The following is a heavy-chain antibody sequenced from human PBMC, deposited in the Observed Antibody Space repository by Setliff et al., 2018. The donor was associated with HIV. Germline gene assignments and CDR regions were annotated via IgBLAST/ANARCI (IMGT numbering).Heavy chain of an antibody. J-gene: IGHJ6*01. Sequence: PSETLSLTCAVYGGSFSGYYWSWTRQPPGKGLEWIGEINDNGSTNYNPSLKSRVTISVDTSKNQFSLKLSSVTAADTAVYYCARVRGRYYYHYAMDVWG. V-gene: IGHV4-34*01. D-gene: IGHD3-10*01. CDR3: ARVRGRYYYHYAMDV. CDR2: INDNGST. CDR1: GGSFSGYY.